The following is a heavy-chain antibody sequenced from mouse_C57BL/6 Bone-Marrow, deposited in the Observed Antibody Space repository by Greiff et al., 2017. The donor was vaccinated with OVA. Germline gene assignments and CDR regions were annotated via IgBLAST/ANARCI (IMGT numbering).Heavy chain of an antibody. D-gene: IGHD1-1*01. J-gene: IGHJ3*01. CDR1: GFTFSSYA. V-gene: IGHV5-4*01. CDR3: ARVRDYYYGSSYLAWFAY. Sequence: EVQVVESGGGLVKPGGSLKLSCAASGFTFSSYAMSWVRQTPEKRLEWVATISDGGSYTYYPDNVKGRFTISRDNAKNNLYLQMSHLKSEDTAMYYCARVRDYYYGSSYLAWFAYWGQGTLVTVSA. CDR2: ISDGGSYT.